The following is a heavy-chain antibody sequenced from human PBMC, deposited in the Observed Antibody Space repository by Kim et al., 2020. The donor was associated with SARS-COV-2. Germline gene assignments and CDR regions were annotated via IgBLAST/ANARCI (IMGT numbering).Heavy chain of an antibody. J-gene: IGHJ6*02. CDR1: GYSFTSYW. CDR3: ARHPGGYYDSSGFVSYGMDV. Sequence: GESLKISCKGSGYSFTSYWIGWVRQMPGKGLEWMGIIYPGDSDTRYSPSFQGQVTISADKSISTTYLQWSSLKASDTAMYYCARHPGGYYDSSGFVSYGMDVWGQGTTVTVSS. D-gene: IGHD3-22*01. CDR2: IYPGDSDT. V-gene: IGHV5-51*01.